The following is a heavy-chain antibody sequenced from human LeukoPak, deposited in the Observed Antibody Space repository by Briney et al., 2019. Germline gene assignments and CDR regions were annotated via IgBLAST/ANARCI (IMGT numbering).Heavy chain of an antibody. CDR1: GYTFTGYY. J-gene: IGHJ5*02. D-gene: IGHD3-10*01. V-gene: IGHV1-2*02. CDR2: INPNSGGT. CDR3: ARDKRTMVRGVIKSNWFDP. Sequence: ASVKVSCKASGYTFTGYYMHWVRQAPGQGLEWMGWINPNSGGTNYAQKFQGRVTMTRGTSISTAYMELSRLRSDDTAVYYCARDKRTMVRGVIKSNWFDPWGQGTLVTVSS.